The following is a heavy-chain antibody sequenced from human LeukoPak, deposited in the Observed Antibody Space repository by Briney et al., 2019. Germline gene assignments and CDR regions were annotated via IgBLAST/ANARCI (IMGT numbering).Heavy chain of an antibody. CDR2: MNPNSGNT. V-gene: IGHV1-8*01. J-gene: IGHJ6*03. D-gene: IGHD3-10*01. CDR3: ARRPMVRGGYYYYYYMDV. Sequence: ASVKVSCKASGYTFTSYDINWVRQATGQGLEWMGWMNPNSGNTGYAQKFQGRVTMTRNTSISTAYMELSSLRSEDTAVYYCARRPMVRGGYYYYYYMDVWGKGTTVTISS. CDR1: GYTFTSYD.